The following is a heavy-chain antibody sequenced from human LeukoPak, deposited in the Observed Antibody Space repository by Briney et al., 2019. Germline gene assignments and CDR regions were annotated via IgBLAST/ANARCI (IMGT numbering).Heavy chain of an antibody. CDR2: IYSGGST. CDR1: GFTVSSNY. Sequence: GGSLGLSCAASGFTVSSNYMSWVCQAPGKGLEWVSVIYSGGSTYYADSVKGRFTISRDNSKNTLYLQMNSLRAEDTAVYYCARGYSYGCFDYWGQGTLVTVSS. D-gene: IGHD5-18*01. J-gene: IGHJ4*02. V-gene: IGHV3-66*01. CDR3: ARGYSYGCFDY.